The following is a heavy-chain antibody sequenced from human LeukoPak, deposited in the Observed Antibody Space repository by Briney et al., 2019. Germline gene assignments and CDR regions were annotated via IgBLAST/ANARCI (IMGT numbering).Heavy chain of an antibody. Sequence: GGSLSLSCAASGFTFSNAWWSWVRQAQGKGLEWVGRIKSKTDGGTTDYAAPVKVRFTISRDDSKNTLYLQMNSLKTEDTAVYYCTTRDYDDVWGSYRTFDYWGQGTLVSVST. J-gene: IGHJ4*02. CDR1: GFTFSNAW. CDR2: IKSKTDGGTT. V-gene: IGHV3-15*01. D-gene: IGHD3-16*02. CDR3: TTRDYDDVWGSYRTFDY.